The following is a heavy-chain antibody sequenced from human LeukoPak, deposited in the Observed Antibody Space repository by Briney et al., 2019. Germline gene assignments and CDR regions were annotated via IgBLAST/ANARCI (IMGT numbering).Heavy chain of an antibody. V-gene: IGHV4-39*02. D-gene: IGHD4-17*01. CDR3: AREGDKETTTVTIDY. CDR2: IYSGGST. J-gene: IGHJ4*02. CDR1: GDSISRSSYY. Sequence: SETLSLTCMASGDSISRSSYYGGWTRQPPGKGREWIGSIYSGGSTFYNPSLTSRITISVAPSKNPFSLKLSSVTAADPAVYYCAREGDKETTTVTIDYWGQGTLVTVSS.